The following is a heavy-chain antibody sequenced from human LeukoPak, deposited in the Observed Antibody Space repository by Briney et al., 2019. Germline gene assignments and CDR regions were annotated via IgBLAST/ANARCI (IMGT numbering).Heavy chain of an antibody. CDR1: GYTFTSYD. J-gene: IGHJ4*02. V-gene: IGHV7-4-1*02. CDR3: AREYIDPTLGDYDSGSYIDY. D-gene: IGHD3-10*01. Sequence: ASVKVSCKASGYTFTSYDINWVRQATGQGLEWMGWINTNTGNPTYAQGFTGRFVFSLDTSVSTAYLQISSLKAEDTAVYYCAREYIDPTLGDYDSGSYIDYWGQGTLVTVSS. CDR2: INTNTGNP.